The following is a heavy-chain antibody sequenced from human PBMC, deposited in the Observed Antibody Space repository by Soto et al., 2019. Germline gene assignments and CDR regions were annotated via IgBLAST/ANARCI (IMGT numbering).Heavy chain of an antibody. D-gene: IGHD2-2*01. J-gene: IGHJ6*02. CDR1: GFRFSSYD. CDR3: AKTFVHCSSTSCRSTYYYYGMDV. V-gene: IGHV3-23*01. CDR2: ISGSGGST. Sequence: PGGSLRLSCAASGFRFSSYDMSWVRQAPGRGLEWVSAISGSGGSTNYADSVKGQFTISRDNSKNTLYLQMNSLRAEDTAVYYCAKTFVHCSSTSCRSTYYYYGMDVWGQGTTVTVSS.